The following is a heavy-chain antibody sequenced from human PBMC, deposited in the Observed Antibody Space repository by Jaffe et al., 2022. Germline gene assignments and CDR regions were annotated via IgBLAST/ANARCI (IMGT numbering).Heavy chain of an antibody. D-gene: IGHD3-16*02. V-gene: IGHV4-39*01. J-gene: IGHJ4*02. CDR3: ATLKLHLGELSFDY. CDR1: GGSISSSSYY. CDR2: IYYSGST. Sequence: QLQLQESGPGLVKPSETLSLTCTVSGGSISSSSYYWGWIRQPPGKGLEWIGSIYYSGSTYYNPSLKSRVTISVDTSKNQFSLKLSSVTAADTAVYYCATLKLHLGELSFDYWGQGTLVTVSS.